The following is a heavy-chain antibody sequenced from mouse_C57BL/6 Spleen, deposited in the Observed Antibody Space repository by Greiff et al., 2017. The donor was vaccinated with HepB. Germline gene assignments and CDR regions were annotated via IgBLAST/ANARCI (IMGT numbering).Heavy chain of an antibody. V-gene: IGHV1-82*01. CDR3: AARGGVYYAMDY. J-gene: IGHJ4*01. Sequence: VQLQQSGPELVKPGASVKISCKASGYAFSSSWMNWVKQRPGKGLEWIGRIYPGDGDTNYNGKFKGKATLTADKSSSTAYMQLSSLTSEDSAVYFCAARGGVYYAMDYWGQGTSVTVSS. CDR1: GYAFSSSW. CDR2: IYPGDGDT.